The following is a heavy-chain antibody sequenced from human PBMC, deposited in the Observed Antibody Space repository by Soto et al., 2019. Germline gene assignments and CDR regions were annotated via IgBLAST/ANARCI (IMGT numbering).Heavy chain of an antibody. J-gene: IGHJ6*02. D-gene: IGHD6-19*01. CDR2: IDPSDSYT. CDR1: GYSFTSYW. Sequence: GESLKTPCKGPGYSFTSYWLSWVRQMPGKGLEWMGRIDPSDSYTNYSPSFQGHVTISADKAIGTAYLQWSSLKASDTAMYYCARQEVAVASKGLYYYYYGMDVWGQGTTVTVSS. V-gene: IGHV5-10-1*01. CDR3: ARQEVAVASKGLYYYYYGMDV.